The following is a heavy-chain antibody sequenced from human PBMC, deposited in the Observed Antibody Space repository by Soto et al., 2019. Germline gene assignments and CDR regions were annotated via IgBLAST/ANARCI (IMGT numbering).Heavy chain of an antibody. D-gene: IGHD6-13*01. CDR2: ISGSGGTT. J-gene: IGHJ4*02. CDR1: GFTFSSYA. Sequence: EVQLLESGGGLVQPGGSLRLSCAASGFTFSSYAMSWVRQAPGKVLEWVSAISGSGGTTFYADSVKGRFTISRDNSKNTLYLQMNSLRAEDTAVYYCAKDVSSWSQGYFDYWGQGTLVTVSS. CDR3: AKDVSSWSQGYFDY. V-gene: IGHV3-23*01.